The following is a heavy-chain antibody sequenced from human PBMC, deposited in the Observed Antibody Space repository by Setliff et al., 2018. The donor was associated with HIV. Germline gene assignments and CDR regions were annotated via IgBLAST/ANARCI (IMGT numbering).Heavy chain of an antibody. CDR3: TGQAMAAAGPLEYYYFYGMDV. Sequence: PSETLSLTCAVSGDSVSGPNYNWGWIRQPPGKGLEWIGTIPFRGSTSYNPSLKSRVTISLDTSKSQFSLNLNSVTAADAAVYYCTGQAMAAAGPLEYYYFYGMDVWGQGTTVTVSS. CDR1: GDSVSGPNYN. CDR2: IPFRGST. V-gene: IGHV4-39*01. D-gene: IGHD6-13*01. J-gene: IGHJ6*02.